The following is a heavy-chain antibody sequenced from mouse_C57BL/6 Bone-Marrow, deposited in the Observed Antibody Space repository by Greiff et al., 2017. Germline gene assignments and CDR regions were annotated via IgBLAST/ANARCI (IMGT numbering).Heavy chain of an antibody. Sequence: VTLKVSGAELVRPGASVKLSCTASGFNIKDDYMHWVKQRPEQGLEWIGWIDPENGDTEYASKFQGKATITADTSSNTAYLQLSSLTSEDTAVYYCTTRQLDHYYAMDYWGQGTSVTVSS. V-gene: IGHV14-4*01. D-gene: IGHD6-1*02. CDR2: IDPENGDT. J-gene: IGHJ4*01. CDR3: TTRQLDHYYAMDY. CDR1: GFNIKDDY.